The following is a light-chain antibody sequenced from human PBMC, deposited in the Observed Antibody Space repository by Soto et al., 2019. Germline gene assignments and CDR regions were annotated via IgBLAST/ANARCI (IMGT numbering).Light chain of an antibody. Sequence: DIQMTQSPSSLSASVGDRVTITCRASQSISNYLNWYQQKPGKAPKLLIYAASSLQGGVPSRFSGSGSGTDFTLTISSLQPEDFATYHCQQSYNTPDTFGPGTKVDIK. CDR3: QQSYNTPDT. CDR2: AAS. J-gene: IGKJ3*01. V-gene: IGKV1-39*01. CDR1: QSISNY.